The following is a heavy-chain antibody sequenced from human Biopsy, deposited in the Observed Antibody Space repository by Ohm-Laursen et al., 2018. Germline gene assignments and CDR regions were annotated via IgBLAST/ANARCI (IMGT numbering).Heavy chain of an antibody. CDR3: ARADPPLFYYGSGSSNWFDP. D-gene: IGHD3-10*01. V-gene: IGHV1-8*02. CDR1: GYTFIDHY. CDR2: MNPDSGNT. Sequence: GASVKVSCKVSGYTFIDHYIHWVRQAPGQGLEWMGWMNPDSGNTGYAQNFQGRVTMTRNTSISTAYMELSSLKSEDTAVYFCARADPPLFYYGSGSSNWFDPWGQGTPVTVSS. J-gene: IGHJ5*02.